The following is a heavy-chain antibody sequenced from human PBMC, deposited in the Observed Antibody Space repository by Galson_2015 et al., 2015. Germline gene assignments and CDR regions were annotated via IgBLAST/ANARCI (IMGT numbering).Heavy chain of an antibody. CDR3: ARVLVTTPGYYYYGMDV. J-gene: IGHJ6*02. CDR1: GGTFSSYT. CDR2: IIPILGIA. Sequence: SVKVSCKASGGTFSSYTISWVRQAPGQGLEWMGRIIPILGIANYAQKFQGRVTITADKSTSTAYMELSSLRSEDTAVYYCARVLVTTPGYYYYGMDVWGQGTTVTVSS. V-gene: IGHV1-69*02. D-gene: IGHD4-17*01.